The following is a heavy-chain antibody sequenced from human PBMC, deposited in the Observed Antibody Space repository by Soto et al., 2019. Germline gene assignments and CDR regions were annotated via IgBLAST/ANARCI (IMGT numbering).Heavy chain of an antibody. J-gene: IGHJ4*02. CDR3: ARDQPGYSYGYGLGY. Sequence: EVQLVESGGGLVKPGGSLRLSCAASGFTFSSYSMNWVRHAPGKGLEWVSSISSSSSYIYYADSVKGRFTISRDNAKNSLYLQMNSLRAVDTAVYYCARDQPGYSYGYGLGYWGQGTLVTVSS. D-gene: IGHD5-18*01. CDR2: ISSSSSYI. CDR1: GFTFSSYS. V-gene: IGHV3-21*01.